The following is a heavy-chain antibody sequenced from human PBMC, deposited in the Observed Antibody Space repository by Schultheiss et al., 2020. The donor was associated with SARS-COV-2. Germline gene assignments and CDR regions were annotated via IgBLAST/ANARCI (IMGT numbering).Heavy chain of an antibody. CDR1: GYTFTNFY. D-gene: IGHD6-19*01. CDR2: INPSGGST. V-gene: IGHV1-46*01. J-gene: IGHJ4*02. CDR3: ARDRREQWLPEDY. Sequence: ASVKVSCKASGYTFTNFYMHWVRQAPGQGLEWMGIINPSGGSTSYAQKFQGRVTMTTDTSTSTAYMELRSLRSDDTAVYYCARDRREQWLPEDYWGQGTLVTVSS.